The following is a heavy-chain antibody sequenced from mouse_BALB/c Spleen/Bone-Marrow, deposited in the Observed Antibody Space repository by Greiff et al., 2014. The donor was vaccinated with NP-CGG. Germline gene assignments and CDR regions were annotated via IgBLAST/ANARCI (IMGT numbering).Heavy chain of an antibody. CDR1: GFNIKDTY. Sequence: VQLQQSGAELVKPGASVKLSCTASGFNIKDTYMHWVKQRPEQGLEWIGRIDPANGNTKYDPKFQGKATMTADTSSNTAYLQLSSLTSEDTAVYYCARYYCGSSYFDYWGQGTTLTVSS. D-gene: IGHD1-1*01. CDR2: IDPANGNT. V-gene: IGHV14-3*02. CDR3: ARYYCGSSYFDY. J-gene: IGHJ2*01.